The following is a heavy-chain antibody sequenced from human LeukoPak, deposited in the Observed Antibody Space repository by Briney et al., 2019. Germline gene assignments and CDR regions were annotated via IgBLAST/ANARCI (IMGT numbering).Heavy chain of an antibody. CDR3: ALTYYYGSGSYDC. D-gene: IGHD3-10*01. J-gene: IGHJ4*02. Sequence: ASVKVSCKASGYTFTSYGITWVRQAPGQGLEWMGWISVYNGNTNYAQKLQGRVTMTTDTSTSTAYMELRSLRSDDTAVYYCALTYYYGSGSYDCWGQGTLVTVSS. CDR2: ISVYNGNT. V-gene: IGHV1-18*01. CDR1: GYTFTSYG.